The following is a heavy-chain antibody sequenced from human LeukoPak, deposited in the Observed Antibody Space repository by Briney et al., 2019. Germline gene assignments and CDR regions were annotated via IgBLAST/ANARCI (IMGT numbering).Heavy chain of an antibody. CDR3: AKVVTERRTYYYGSWSYSQDAFDI. V-gene: IGHV3-21*04. J-gene: IGHJ3*02. D-gene: IGHD3-10*01. CDR2: ISSSSSYI. CDR1: GFTFSSYA. Sequence: GGSLRLSCAASGFTFSSYAMSWVRQAPGKGLEWVSSISSSSSYIYYADSVKGRFTISRDNAKNSLYLQMNSLRAEDTAVYYCAKVVTERRTYYYGSWSYSQDAFDIWGQGTMVTVSS.